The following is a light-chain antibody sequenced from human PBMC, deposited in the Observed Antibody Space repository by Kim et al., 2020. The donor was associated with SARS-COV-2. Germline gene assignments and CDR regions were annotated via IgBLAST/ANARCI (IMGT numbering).Light chain of an antibody. Sequence: ASVGERVTTTCRARQGISTYLSWYQQKSGEAPKLLMYSASILQSGVPSRFSGSGSGTEFSLTIGSLQPEDFATYYCQQFNNYPITFGQGTRLEIK. J-gene: IGKJ5*01. CDR3: QQFNNYPIT. CDR1: QGISTY. CDR2: SAS. V-gene: IGKV1-9*01.